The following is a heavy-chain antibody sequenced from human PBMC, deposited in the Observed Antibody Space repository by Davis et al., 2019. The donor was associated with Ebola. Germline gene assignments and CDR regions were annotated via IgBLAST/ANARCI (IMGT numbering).Heavy chain of an antibody. Sequence: MPSETLSLTCSVSGGSISSSNYYWGWIRQPPVKGLEWIGSVYYTGSTYYNPSLKSRVTISVDTSKNQLSLKLSSVTAADTAVYYCARAPRAYDILTGYYYWGQGTLVTVSS. V-gene: IGHV4-39*01. D-gene: IGHD3-9*01. CDR1: GGSISSSNYY. J-gene: IGHJ4*02. CDR2: VYYTGST. CDR3: ARAPRAYDILTGYYY.